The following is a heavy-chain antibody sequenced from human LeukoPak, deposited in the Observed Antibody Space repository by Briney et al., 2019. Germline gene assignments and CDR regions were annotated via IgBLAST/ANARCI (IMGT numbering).Heavy chain of an antibody. V-gene: IGHV3-23*01. CDR1: GLSVSSNY. D-gene: IGHD6-13*01. Sequence: GGSLRLSCVASGLSVSSNYMSWVRQAPGKGLEWVSTISGSGGSTYYADSVKGRFTISRDNSKNTLFLQMNSLRADDTAVYFCAKDQKSIAATGYDYWGQGTLVTVSS. CDR2: ISGSGGST. J-gene: IGHJ4*02. CDR3: AKDQKSIAATGYDY.